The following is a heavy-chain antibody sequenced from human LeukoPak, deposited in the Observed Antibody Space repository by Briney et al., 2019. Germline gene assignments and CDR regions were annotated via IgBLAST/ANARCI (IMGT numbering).Heavy chain of an antibody. CDR1: GYSFTSYW. J-gene: IGHJ4*02. Sequence: GESLKISCKGSGYSFTSYWIGWVRQMPGKGLEWMGIIYPGDSDTRYSPSFQGQVTISADKSISTAYLQWSSLKASDTAMYYCARLLSRWLQFGYFDYWGQGTLVTVSS. V-gene: IGHV5-51*01. CDR2: IYPGDSDT. CDR3: ARLLSRWLQFGYFDY. D-gene: IGHD5-24*01.